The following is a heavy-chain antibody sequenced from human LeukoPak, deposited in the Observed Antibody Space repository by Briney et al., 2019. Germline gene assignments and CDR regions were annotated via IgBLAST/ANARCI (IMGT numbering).Heavy chain of an antibody. CDR2: ISYDGSNK. Sequence: PGGSLRLSRAASGFTFSSYAMHWVRQAPGKGLEWVSVISYDGSNKDYADSVKGRFTISRDNSRNTLSLQMNSLRPEDTAVYYCAKDLLYYGPGTYYNAAEYFQFWGQGTQVTVSS. V-gene: IGHV3-30*18. J-gene: IGHJ1*01. CDR1: GFTFSSYA. D-gene: IGHD3-10*01. CDR3: AKDLLYYGPGTYYNAAEYFQF.